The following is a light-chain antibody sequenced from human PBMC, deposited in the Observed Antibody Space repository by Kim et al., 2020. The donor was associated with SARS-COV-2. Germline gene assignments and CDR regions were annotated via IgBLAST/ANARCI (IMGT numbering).Light chain of an antibody. V-gene: IGLV3-19*01. CDR1: SLRSYY. CDR2: GKN. CDR3: NSRDSSGNRV. Sequence: SSELTQDPAVSVALGQTVMITCQGDSLRSYYASWYQQKPGQAPVLVIYGKNNRPSGIPDRFSGSSSGNTASLTITGAQAEDEADYYCNSRDSSGNRVFGGGTQLTVL. J-gene: IGLJ3*02.